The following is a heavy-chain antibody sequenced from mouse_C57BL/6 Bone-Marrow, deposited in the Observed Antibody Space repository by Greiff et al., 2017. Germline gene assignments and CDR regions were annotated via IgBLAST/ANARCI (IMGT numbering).Heavy chain of an antibody. CDR1: GFTFSDFY. CDR3: ARDAGGNSFAY. D-gene: IGHD2-1*01. V-gene: IGHV7-1*01. CDR2: SRNKANDYTT. J-gene: IGHJ3*01. Sequence: DVMLVESGGGLVQSGRSLRLSCATSGFTFSDFYMEWVRQAPGKGLEWIAASRNKANDYTTEYSASVKGRFIVSRDTSQSILYLQMNALRAEDTAIYYCARDAGGNSFAYWGQGTLVTVSA.